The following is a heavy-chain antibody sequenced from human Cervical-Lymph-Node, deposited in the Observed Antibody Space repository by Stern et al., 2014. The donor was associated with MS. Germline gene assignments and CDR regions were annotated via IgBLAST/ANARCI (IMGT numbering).Heavy chain of an antibody. V-gene: IGHV4-34*01. Sequence: QVQLQQWGAGLLKPSETLSLTCAVYGGSFSGHYWSWIRQPPGKGLEWIGELNHSGSTNYKPSLKSRVTMSVDTSKNQFSLKLTSVTAADTAVYYCARGTVVVPAALFLRKGEYRFDPWGQGTLVTVSS. D-gene: IGHD2-2*01. J-gene: IGHJ5*02. CDR2: LNHSGST. CDR3: ARGTVVVPAALFLRKGEYRFDP. CDR1: GGSFSGHY.